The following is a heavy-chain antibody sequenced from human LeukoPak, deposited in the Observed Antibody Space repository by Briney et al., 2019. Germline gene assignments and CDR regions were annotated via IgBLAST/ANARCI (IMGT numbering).Heavy chain of an antibody. D-gene: IGHD4-17*01. V-gene: IGHV4-59*08. CDR2: IYYSGST. J-gene: IGHJ6*02. Sequence: SETLSLTCTVSGGSISSYYWSWIRQPPGKGLEWIGCIYYSGSTNYNPFLKSRVTISVDTSKNQFSLKLSSVTAADTAVYYCARLTTVTAYYYYGMDVWGQGTTVTVSS. CDR1: GGSISSYY. CDR3: ARLTTVTAYYYYGMDV.